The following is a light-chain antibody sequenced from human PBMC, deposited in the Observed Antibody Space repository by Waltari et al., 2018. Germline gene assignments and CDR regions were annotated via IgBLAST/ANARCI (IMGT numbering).Light chain of an antibody. CDR2: NTY. CDR1: QDIGKS. CDR3: QQYKSYPYT. Sequence: DIQMTQSPSSLSASVGDRVTITCRASQDIGKSLTWVQQKPGKAPKSLIYNTYILQSGVPSKFSGSGTGTDFTLTISSLQPEDFATYYCQQYKSYPYTFGQGTNLETK. V-gene: IGKV1-16*02. J-gene: IGKJ2*01.